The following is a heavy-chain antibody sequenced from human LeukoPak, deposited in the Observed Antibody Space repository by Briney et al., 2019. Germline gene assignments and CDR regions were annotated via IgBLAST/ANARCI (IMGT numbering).Heavy chain of an antibody. D-gene: IGHD5-12*01. Sequence: SETLSLTCTVSGGSISSGVAYWSWIRQHPGNGLEWIGYIYYSGSTYYNPSLKSRVTISVDTSKNQFSLKLTSVTAADTAVYYCATSGYGRDAFDIWGQGTMVTVSS. CDR3: ATSGYGRDAFDI. V-gene: IGHV4-31*03. CDR2: IYYSGST. CDR1: GGSISSGVAY. J-gene: IGHJ3*02.